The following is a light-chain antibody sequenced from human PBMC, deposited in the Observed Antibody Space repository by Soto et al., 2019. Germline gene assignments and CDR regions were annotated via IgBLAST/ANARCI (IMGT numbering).Light chain of an antibody. J-gene: IGKJ1*01. V-gene: IGKV3-20*01. CDR1: QSVSNY. CDR2: DAS. CDR3: QQYGSSGT. Sequence: EVVLTQSPATLSLSPGERATLSCRASQSVSNYLAWYQHKPGQAPRLLIYDASSRATGIAARFSGSGSGTDFTLTISRLEPEDFAVYYCQQYGSSGTFGQGTKVDIK.